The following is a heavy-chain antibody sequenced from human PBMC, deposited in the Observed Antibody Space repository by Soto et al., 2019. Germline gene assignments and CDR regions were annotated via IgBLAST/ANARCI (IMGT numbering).Heavy chain of an antibody. V-gene: IGHV3-30-3*01. CDR2: ISYDGSNK. Sequence: PGGSLRLSCAASGFAFSRYAMHWVRQAPGKDLEWVAVISYDGSNKYYADSVKGRFTISRDNSRNTLDLQMNSLRAEDTAVYYCAKDTYYYDRSGYYTYDHWGQGTQVTVSS. J-gene: IGHJ4*02. D-gene: IGHD3-22*01. CDR1: GFAFSRYA. CDR3: AKDTYYYDRSGYYTYDH.